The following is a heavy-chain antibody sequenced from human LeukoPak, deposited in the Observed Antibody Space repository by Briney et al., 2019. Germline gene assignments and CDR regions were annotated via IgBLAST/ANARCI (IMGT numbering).Heavy chain of an antibody. Sequence: KPSETLSLTCTVSGGSISGSSYYWGWIRQPPGKGLEWIGSIYYSGSTYYNPSLKSRVTISVDTSKNQFSLKLSSVTAADTAVYYCARHWGYGSSWYPSWYYYYYMDVWGKGTTVTVSS. CDR1: GGSISGSSYY. D-gene: IGHD6-13*01. CDR3: ARHWGYGSSWYPSWYYYYYMDV. CDR2: IYYSGST. V-gene: IGHV4-39*01. J-gene: IGHJ6*03.